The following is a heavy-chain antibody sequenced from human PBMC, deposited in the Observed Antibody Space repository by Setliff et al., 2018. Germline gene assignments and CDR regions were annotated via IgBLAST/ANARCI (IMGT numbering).Heavy chain of an antibody. CDR2: IYIGGSA. CDR3: AREQWLDPPGYYYMDV. CDR1: GCSISSYY. V-gene: IGHV4-4*07. J-gene: IGHJ6*03. Sequence: SETLSLTCTVSGCSISSYYWSWIRQPAGKGLEWIGHIYIGGSANYNPSLKSRVTMSIDTSKNQFSLKLNSLTAADMAVYYCAREQWLDPPGYYYMDVWAKGTTVTVSS. D-gene: IGHD6-19*01.